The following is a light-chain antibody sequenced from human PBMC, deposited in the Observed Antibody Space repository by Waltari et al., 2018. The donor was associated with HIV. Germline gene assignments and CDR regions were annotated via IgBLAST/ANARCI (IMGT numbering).Light chain of an antibody. J-gene: IGLJ2*01. CDR2: DNN. CDR1: TPKIGSDS. V-gene: IGLV1-51*01. Sequence: QSVLTQPPSVSAAPGQKVTISCSGSTPKIGSDSVSWYQQLPRTAPKLLIYDNNNRPSGIPDRFSGSKSGTSATLGITGLQTGDEAEYYCGTWDSSLSAVVFGGGTKLTVL. CDR3: GTWDSSLSAVV.